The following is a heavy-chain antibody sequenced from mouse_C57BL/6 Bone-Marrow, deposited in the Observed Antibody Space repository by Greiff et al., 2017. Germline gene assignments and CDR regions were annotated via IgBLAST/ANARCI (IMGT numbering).Heavy chain of an antibody. Sequence: QVQLQQSGPELVKPGASVTISCKASGYAFSSSWMNWVKQRPGKGLEWIGRIYPGDGDTNYNGKFKGKATLTADKSSSTAYMQLSSQTSEDSAVYFCARGTGKGDDWGQGTTLTVSS. J-gene: IGHJ2*01. V-gene: IGHV1-82*01. CDR3: ARGTGKGDD. CDR1: GYAFSSSW. CDR2: IYPGDGDT. D-gene: IGHD4-1*01.